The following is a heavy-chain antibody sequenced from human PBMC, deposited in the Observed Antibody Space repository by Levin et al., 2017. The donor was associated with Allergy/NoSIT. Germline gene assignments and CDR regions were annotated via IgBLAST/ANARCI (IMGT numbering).Heavy chain of an antibody. J-gene: IGHJ4*02. CDR3: ARLIVGATRGDY. D-gene: IGHD1-26*01. CDR1: GYTFTSYG. CDR2: ISAYNGNT. Sequence: GESLKISCKASGYTFTSYGISWVRQAPGQGLEWMGWISAYNGNTNYAQKLQGRVTMTTDTSTSTAYMELRSLRSDDTAVYYCARLIVGATRGDYWGQGTLVTVSS. V-gene: IGHV1-18*01.